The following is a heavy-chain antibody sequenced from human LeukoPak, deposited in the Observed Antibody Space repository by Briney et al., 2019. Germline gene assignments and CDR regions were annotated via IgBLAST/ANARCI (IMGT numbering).Heavy chain of an antibody. J-gene: IGHJ4*02. CDR1: GFTFSSYS. V-gene: IGHV3-21*01. Sequence: GGSLRLSCAASGFTFSSYSMAWVRQAPGKGLEWVSFISSSSAYIYYADSVKGRFTISRDHAKNSLYLQMNSLRAEDTAVYYCASSGGNYDFDYWGQGTLVTVSS. CDR2: ISSSSAYI. CDR3: ASSGGNYDFDY. D-gene: IGHD3-16*01.